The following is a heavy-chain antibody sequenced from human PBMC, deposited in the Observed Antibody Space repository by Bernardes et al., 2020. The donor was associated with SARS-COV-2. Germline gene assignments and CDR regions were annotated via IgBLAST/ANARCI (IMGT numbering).Heavy chain of an antibody. V-gene: IGHV3-48*02. Sequence: GSLRLAWAASVFTFSNYYMTWVRPAPGKGLEWVSSISSTGTTIKYADSVRGRFTISRDNAKNSLYLQMNSLRDEDTAVYYCARDSTTWYYWGQGTLVTVSS. CDR1: VFTFSNYY. D-gene: IGHD6-13*01. J-gene: IGHJ4*02. CDR2: ISSTGTTI. CDR3: ARDSTTWYY.